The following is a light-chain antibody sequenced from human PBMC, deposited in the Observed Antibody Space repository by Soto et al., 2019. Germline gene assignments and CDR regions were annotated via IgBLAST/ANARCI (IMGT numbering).Light chain of an antibody. J-gene: IGKJ3*01. CDR2: AAS. CDR1: QGISNY. Sequence: DIQMTQSPSSLSASVGDRVTITCRASQGISNYLAWYQQKPGKVPKLLIYAASTLQSGVPSRFSGSGSGTDFTLTISSLQPEDGATYYCKKYNSAPPFTFGPGTKVDIK. CDR3: KKYNSAPPFT. V-gene: IGKV1-27*01.